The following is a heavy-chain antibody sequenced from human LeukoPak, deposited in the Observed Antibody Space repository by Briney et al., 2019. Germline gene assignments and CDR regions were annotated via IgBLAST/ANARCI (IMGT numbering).Heavy chain of an antibody. Sequence: GGSLRLSRAASGFTFSSFAMTWVRQSPGKGLEWVSSIRGGGAATGYADSVRGRFTIFRDNSKNTLYLQMNSLRAEDSAVYFCGRDPNGDYVGAFEFWGQGTLVTVSS. CDR1: GFTFSSFA. CDR2: IRGGGAAT. CDR3: GRDPNGDYVGAFEF. D-gene: IGHD4-17*01. J-gene: IGHJ3*01. V-gene: IGHV3-23*01.